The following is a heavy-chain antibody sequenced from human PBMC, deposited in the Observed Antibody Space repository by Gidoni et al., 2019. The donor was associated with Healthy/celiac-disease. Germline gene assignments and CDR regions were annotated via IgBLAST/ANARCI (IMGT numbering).Heavy chain of an antibody. J-gene: IGHJ5*02. CDR1: GFPFSSSG. Sequence: QVQLVESGGGVVQPGRSLRLSCAASGFPFSSSGMHWVRQAPGKGLEWVAVISYDGSNKYYADSVKGRFTISRDNSKNTLYLQMNSLRAEDTAVYYCAKDRVYSSSWYRAVDPWGQGTLVTVSS. CDR2: ISYDGSNK. D-gene: IGHD6-13*01. CDR3: AKDRVYSSSWYRAVDP. V-gene: IGHV3-30*18.